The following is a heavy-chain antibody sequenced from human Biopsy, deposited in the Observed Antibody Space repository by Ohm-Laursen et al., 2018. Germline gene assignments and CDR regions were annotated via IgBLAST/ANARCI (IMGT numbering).Heavy chain of an antibody. CDR1: GGSVSSGSHY. CDR3: AGRPWPNAFDI. D-gene: IGHD5-12*01. Sequence: GTLSLTCAVSGGSVSSGSHYWSWIRQPPGKGLEWIGYIYYSGSTNYNPSLKSRVTISVDTSRNQFSLKLSSVTAADTAVYYCAGRPWPNAFDIWGQGTMVTVSS. CDR2: IYYSGST. V-gene: IGHV4-61*01. J-gene: IGHJ3*02.